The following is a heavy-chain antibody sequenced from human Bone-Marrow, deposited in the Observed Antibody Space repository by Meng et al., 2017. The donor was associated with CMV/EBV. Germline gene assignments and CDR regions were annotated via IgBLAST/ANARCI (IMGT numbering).Heavy chain of an antibody. V-gene: IGHV5-51*01. D-gene: IGHD4-17*01. Sequence: SFTSYWIGWVRQSPGKGLEWRGIIYPGDSDTRYSPSFQGQVTISADKSSSTAYLQWSSLKASDTAMYYCARRRTSDYGDYEDYFDYWGQGTLVTVSS. CDR3: ARRRTSDYGDYEDYFDY. CDR1: SFTSYW. J-gene: IGHJ4*02. CDR2: IYPGDSDT.